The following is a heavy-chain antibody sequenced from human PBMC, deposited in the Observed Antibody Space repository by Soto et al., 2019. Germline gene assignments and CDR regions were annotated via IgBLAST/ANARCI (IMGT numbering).Heavy chain of an antibody. Sequence: QVELQESGPGLVKPSGTLSLTCAVFGNSISTTNWWSWVRQSPGKGLEWIGEIYHSGTSNYNPSLKSRVTISLDKSKNQFSLKLSSVTAADTAVYYCARDVGYHYDGSPSGQFDFWGQGTLDIVSS. D-gene: IGHD3-22*01. CDR2: IYHSGTS. V-gene: IGHV4-4*02. CDR1: GNSISTTNW. J-gene: IGHJ4*02. CDR3: ARDVGYHYDGSPSGQFDF.